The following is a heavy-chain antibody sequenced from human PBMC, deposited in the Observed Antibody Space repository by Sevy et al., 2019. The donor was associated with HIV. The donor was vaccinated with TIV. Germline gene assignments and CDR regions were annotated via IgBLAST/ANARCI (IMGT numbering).Heavy chain of an antibody. J-gene: IGHJ4*02. CDR3: AGFLDTFYEY. Sequence: GGSLRLSCAASGFTFSSYEMNWVRQAPGKGLEWVSYISSSGSAKHHADSVKGRFTISRDNAKNSLYLQMNSLRAEDTAFYYCAGFLDTFYEYWGQGTLVTVSS. CDR2: ISSSGSAK. CDR1: GFTFSSYE. V-gene: IGHV3-48*03.